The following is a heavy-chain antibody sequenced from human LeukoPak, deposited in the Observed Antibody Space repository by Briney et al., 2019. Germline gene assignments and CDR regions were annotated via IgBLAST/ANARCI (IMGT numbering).Heavy chain of an antibody. CDR3: ASTEDWFDP. CDR1: GFTFSSYW. J-gene: IGHJ5*02. Sequence: GGSLRLSCAASGFTFSSYWMHWVRQTPGKGLVWVSHIRNDGSSTRYADSVKGRFTISRDNAKNSLYLQMNSLRAEDTAVYYCASTEDWFDPWGQGTLVTVSS. CDR2: IRNDGSST. V-gene: IGHV3-74*01.